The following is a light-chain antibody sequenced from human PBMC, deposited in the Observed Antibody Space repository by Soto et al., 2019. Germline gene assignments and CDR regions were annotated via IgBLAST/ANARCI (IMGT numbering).Light chain of an antibody. V-gene: IGLV2-23*01. CDR1: SGNVGSYNL. Sequence: QYALTQPASVSGSPGQSITISCTGTSGNVGSYNLVSWYQHHPGKAPKLMIYEGSKRPSGVSDRFSGSKSGNTASLTISGLQAEDEADYYCCSYAGSRTYVFGTGTKLTVL. CDR3: CSYAGSRTYV. CDR2: EGS. J-gene: IGLJ1*01.